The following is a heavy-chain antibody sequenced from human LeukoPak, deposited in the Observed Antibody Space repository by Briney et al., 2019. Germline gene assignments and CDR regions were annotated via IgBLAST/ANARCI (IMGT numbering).Heavy chain of an antibody. CDR2: IYYSGST. V-gene: IGHV4-30-4*01. CDR1: GGSISSGDYY. D-gene: IGHD3-3*01. Sequence: SQTLSLTCTVSGGSISSGDYYWSWIRQPPGKGLEWIGYIYYSGSTYYNPSLKSRVTISVDTSKNQFSLKLTSMTAADTAVYYCAKNGQSGFSFDPWGQGTLVTVSS. J-gene: IGHJ5*02. CDR3: AKNGQSGFSFDP.